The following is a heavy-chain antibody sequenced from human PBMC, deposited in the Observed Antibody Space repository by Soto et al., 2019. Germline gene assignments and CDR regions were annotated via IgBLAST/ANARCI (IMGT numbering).Heavy chain of an antibody. D-gene: IGHD6-19*01. CDR3: AREVPTSGWMGYYGMDV. V-gene: IGHV4-30-2*05. Sequence: PSETLSLTCAVSGGSISSGGYSWSWIRQPPGKGLEWIGYIYHSGSTNYNPSLKSRVTISVDTSKNQFSLKLSSVTAADTAVYYCAREVPTSGWMGYYGMDVWGQGTTVTVSS. J-gene: IGHJ6*02. CDR2: IYHSGST. CDR1: GGSISSGGYS.